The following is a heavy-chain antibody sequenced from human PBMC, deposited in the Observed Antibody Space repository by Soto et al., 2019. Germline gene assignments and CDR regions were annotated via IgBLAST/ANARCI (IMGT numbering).Heavy chain of an antibody. Sequence: PSANQSITGTVAGTSISSYYGSWIRQPPGKGLEWIANIHYSGTTNYNPSLASRVTLSVDTSKNQFSLKMTSVTAADRAMYFCARYNSYAIDYWGRGTLVTVSS. CDR1: GTSISSYY. CDR2: IHYSGTT. D-gene: IGHD2-8*01. J-gene: IGHJ4*02. V-gene: IGHV4-59*01. CDR3: ARYNSYAIDY.